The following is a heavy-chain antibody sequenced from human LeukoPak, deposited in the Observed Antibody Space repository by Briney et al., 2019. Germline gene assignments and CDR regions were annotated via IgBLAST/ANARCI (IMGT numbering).Heavy chain of an antibody. V-gene: IGHV4-4*07. CDR3: ARGDAIAVAGNFDY. CDR1: GGSISSYY. D-gene: IGHD6-19*01. J-gene: IGHJ4*02. CDR2: IYTNGST. Sequence: SETLSLTCTVSGGSISSYYWSWIRQPAGKGLEWIGRIYTNGSTNYNPSLKSRVTMSVDTSKNQFSLKLSSVTAADTAVYYCARGDAIAVAGNFDYWGQGTLVTVSS.